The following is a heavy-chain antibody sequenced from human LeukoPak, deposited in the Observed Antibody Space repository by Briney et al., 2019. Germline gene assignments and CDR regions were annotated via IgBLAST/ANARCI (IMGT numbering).Heavy chain of an antibody. J-gene: IGHJ6*02. CDR3: ARSSPQYYDFWSGYFLLYGMDV. Sequence: NPSETLSLTCAVYGGSFSGYYWSWIRQPPGKGLEWIGYIYYSGSTNYNPSLKSRVTISVDTSKNQFSLKLSSVTAADTAVYYCARSSPQYYDFWSGYFLLYGMDVWGQGTTVTVSS. V-gene: IGHV4-59*01. CDR2: IYYSGST. CDR1: GGSFSGYY. D-gene: IGHD3-3*01.